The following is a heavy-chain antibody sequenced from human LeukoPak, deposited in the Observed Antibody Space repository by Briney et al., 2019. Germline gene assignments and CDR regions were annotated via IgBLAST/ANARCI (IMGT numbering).Heavy chain of an antibody. Sequence: GGSLRLSCAASGFTFSDYYMSWIRQAPGKGLEWVSYISSSGSTIYYADSVKRRFTISRDNAKNSLYLQMNSLRAEDTAVYYCARARAAAGTVYYYYMDVWGKGTTVTVSS. CDR1: GFTFSDYY. CDR3: ARARAAAGTVYYYYMDV. J-gene: IGHJ6*03. V-gene: IGHV3-11*04. D-gene: IGHD6-13*01. CDR2: ISSSGSTI.